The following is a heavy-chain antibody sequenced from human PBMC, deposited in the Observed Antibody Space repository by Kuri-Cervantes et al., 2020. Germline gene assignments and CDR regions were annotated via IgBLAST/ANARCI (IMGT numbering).Heavy chain of an antibody. D-gene: IGHD7-27*01. V-gene: IGHV3-15*01. CDR3: TRSNWGSTDYFDY. CDR1: GFTFSSYS. J-gene: IGHJ4*02. Sequence: GESLKISCAASGFTFSSYSMNWVRQAPGKGLEWVGRIKRETDGGTTDYAAPVKGRFTISRDDSKNTLCLQMNSLKTEDTAVYYCTRSNWGSTDYFDYWGQGTLVTVSS. CDR2: IKRETDGGTT.